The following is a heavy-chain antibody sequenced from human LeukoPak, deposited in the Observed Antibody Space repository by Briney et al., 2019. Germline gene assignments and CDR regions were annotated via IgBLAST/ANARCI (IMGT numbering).Heavy chain of an antibody. V-gene: IGHV3-30*02. D-gene: IGHD2-15*01. J-gene: IGHJ4*02. CDR3: AKELSGGSDNPDY. CDR1: GFTFSSHD. Sequence: PGGSLRLSCAASGFTFSSHDMHWVRQVPGKGLEWLAFIRHDGNNKYYGDSVKGRFTISRDNSKNTLYLQMNSLRGEDTAVYYCAKELSGGSDNPDYWGQGTLVTVSS. CDR2: IRHDGNNK.